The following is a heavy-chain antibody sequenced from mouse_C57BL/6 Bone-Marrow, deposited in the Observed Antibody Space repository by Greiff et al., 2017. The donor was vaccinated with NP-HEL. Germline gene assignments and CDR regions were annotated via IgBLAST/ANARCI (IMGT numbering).Heavy chain of an antibody. J-gene: IGHJ4*01. CDR3: TRYYDGSNYYAMDY. CDR2: LDPENGDT. CDR1: GFNIKDDY. V-gene: IGHV14-4*01. Sequence: VQLQQSGAELVRPGASVKLSCTASGFNIKDDYMHWVKQRPEQGLEWIGWLDPENGDTEYASKFQGKATITADTSSNTAYLQLSSLTSEDTAVYYCTRYYDGSNYYAMDYWGQGTSVTVSS. D-gene: IGHD1-1*01.